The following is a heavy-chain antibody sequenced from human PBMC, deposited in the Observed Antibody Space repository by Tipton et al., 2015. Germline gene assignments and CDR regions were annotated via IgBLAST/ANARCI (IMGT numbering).Heavy chain of an antibody. Sequence: TLSLTCTVSGGSINFYYWTWIRQPPGKGLQWIGYISYTETSHYNPSLKSRVTISVDSSKNQFSLKLTSVTAADTAVYYCARDLEHGMDVWGQGTTVTVSS. CDR1: GGSINFYY. CDR3: ARDLEHGMDV. D-gene: IGHD3-3*01. J-gene: IGHJ6*02. V-gene: IGHV4-59*01. CDR2: ISYTETS.